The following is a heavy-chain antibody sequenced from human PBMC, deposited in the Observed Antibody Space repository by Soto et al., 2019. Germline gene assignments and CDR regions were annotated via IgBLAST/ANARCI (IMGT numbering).Heavy chain of an antibody. CDR1: GGSISSSSYY. V-gene: IGHV4-39*01. CDR3: ARSARILTGYYSIDYYYYGMDV. Sequence: QLQLQESGPGLVKPSETLSLTCTVSGGSISSSSYYWGWIRQPPGKGLEWSGSIYYSGSTYYNQSLKSRVTISVDTSKNQFSLKLSSVTAADTAVYYCARSARILTGYYSIDYYYYGMDVW. J-gene: IGHJ6*01. CDR2: IYYSGST. D-gene: IGHD3-9*01.